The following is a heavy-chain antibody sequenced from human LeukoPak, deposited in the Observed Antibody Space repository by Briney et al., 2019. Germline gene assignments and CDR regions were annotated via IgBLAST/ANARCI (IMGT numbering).Heavy chain of an antibody. J-gene: IGHJ4*02. V-gene: IGHV3-21*01. CDR3: ARSSTLGSVY. CDR2: ISSGSSYI. D-gene: IGHD2-15*01. CDR1: GFSFSSYA. Sequence: GGSLRLSCAASGFSFSSYALNWVRQAPGKGLEWVSSISSGSSYIYYADSVKGRFTISRDNAKNSLYLQMNSLRAEDTAVYYCARSSTLGSVYWGQGTLVTVSS.